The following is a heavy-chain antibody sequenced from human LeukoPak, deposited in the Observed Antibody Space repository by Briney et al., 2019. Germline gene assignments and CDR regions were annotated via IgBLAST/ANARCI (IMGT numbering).Heavy chain of an antibody. V-gene: IGHV3-74*01. CDR3: AREDDVTYYFDY. CDR2: IKSDGSST. CDR1: GFTFSSYW. J-gene: IGHJ4*02. D-gene: IGHD2-21*02. Sequence: GGSLRLSCAASGFTFSSYWMHWVRQAPGKGLVWVSRIKSDGSSTSYADSVKGRFTISRDNAKNTLYLQMNSLRAEDTAVYYCAREDDVTYYFDYWGQGTLVTVSS.